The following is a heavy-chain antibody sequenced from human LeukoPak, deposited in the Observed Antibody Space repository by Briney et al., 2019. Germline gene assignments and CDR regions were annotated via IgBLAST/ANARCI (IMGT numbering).Heavy chain of an antibody. D-gene: IGHD1-26*01. V-gene: IGHV1-24*01. J-gene: IGHJ3*02. Sequence: ASVKVSCKVSGYTLTELSMHWVRQAPGKGLEWMGGFDPEDGETIYAQKFQGRVTMTEDTSTDTAYMELSSLRSEDTAVYYCATGGSAPRGDAFDIWGQGTMVTVSS. CDR3: ATGGSAPRGDAFDI. CDR1: GYTLTELS. CDR2: FDPEDGET.